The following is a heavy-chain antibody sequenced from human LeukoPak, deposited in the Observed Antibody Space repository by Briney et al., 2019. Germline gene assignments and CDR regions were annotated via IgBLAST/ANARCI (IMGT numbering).Heavy chain of an antibody. V-gene: IGHV3-49*04. CDR1: GFTFSSYS. Sequence: GGSLRLSCAASGFTFSSYSMNWVRQAPGKGLEWVGFIRSKAYGGTSEYAASVKGRFTISRDDSKSIAYLQMNSLKTEDTAVYYCTRGPSGNMILVDCDYWGQGTLVTVSS. CDR3: TRGPSGNMILVDCDY. D-gene: IGHD3-22*01. CDR2: IRSKAYGGTS. J-gene: IGHJ4*02.